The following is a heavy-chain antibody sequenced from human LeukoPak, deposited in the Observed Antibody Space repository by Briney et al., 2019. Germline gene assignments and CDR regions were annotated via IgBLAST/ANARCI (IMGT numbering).Heavy chain of an antibody. D-gene: IGHD4-17*01. Sequence: SSETLSLTCTVSGGSISSSSYYWGWIRQPPGKGLEWIGSIYYSGSTYYNPSLKSRVTISVDTSKNQFSLKLSSVTAADTAMYYCAGYTDYVSYWGQGTLVTVSS. J-gene: IGHJ4*02. V-gene: IGHV4-39*07. CDR3: AGYTDYVSY. CDR1: GGSISSSSYY. CDR2: IYYSGST.